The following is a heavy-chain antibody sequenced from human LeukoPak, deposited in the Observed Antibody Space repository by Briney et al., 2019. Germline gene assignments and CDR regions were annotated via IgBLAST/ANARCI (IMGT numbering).Heavy chain of an antibody. J-gene: IGHJ3*02. Sequence: PGGSLRLSCSASGFTFINAWMTWVRQALGKGLEWVGRIKSKADGGTTDYAAPVKGRFTISRDDSKNTLNLQMNSLKTEDTAVYYCTTVKEANDAFDIWGQGTMVTVSS. V-gene: IGHV3-15*01. CDR3: TTVKEANDAFDI. CDR1: GFTFINAW. CDR2: IKSKADGGTT.